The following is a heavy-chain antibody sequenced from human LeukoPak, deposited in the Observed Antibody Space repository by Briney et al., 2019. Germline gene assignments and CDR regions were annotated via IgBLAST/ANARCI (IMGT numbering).Heavy chain of an antibody. V-gene: IGHV3-23*01. CDR2: ITGSGGNT. CDR3: AKEDPAVILGIDY. Sequence: GGSLRLSCAASGFTFSSYAMSWVRQGPGKGLEWVSAITGSGGNTYYADFVRGRFTISRDNSKNTLFLQLDSLRAEDTAVYYCAKEDPAVILGIDYWGQGALVIVSS. CDR1: GFTFSSYA. J-gene: IGHJ4*02. D-gene: IGHD5-18*01.